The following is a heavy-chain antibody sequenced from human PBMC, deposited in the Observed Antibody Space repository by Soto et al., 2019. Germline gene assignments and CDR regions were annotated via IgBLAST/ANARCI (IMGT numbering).Heavy chain of an antibody. CDR3: ARDMVPGTYFDY. D-gene: IGHD6-19*01. CDR1: GFTFSSSS. Sequence: GGSLRLSCAGSGFTFSSSSMNWVRQAPGKGLEWVSSISSSSDYKYYADSLKGRFTISRDKAKNSLFLQMNSLRAEDSAVYYCARDMVPGTYFDYWGQGALVTVSS. V-gene: IGHV3-21*01. J-gene: IGHJ4*02. CDR2: ISSSSDYK.